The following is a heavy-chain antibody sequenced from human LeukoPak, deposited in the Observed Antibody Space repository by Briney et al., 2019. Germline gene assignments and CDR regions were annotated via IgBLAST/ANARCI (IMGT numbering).Heavy chain of an antibody. D-gene: IGHD3-22*01. CDR2: IIPIFGTA. J-gene: IGHJ5*02. CDR3: ARESITMIVETCNWFDP. V-gene: IGHV1-69*01. CDR1: GGTFSSYA. Sequence: SVKVSCKASGGTFSSYAISWVRQAPGQGLEWMGGIIPIFGTANYAQKFQGRVTITADESTSTAYMELSSLRSEDTAVYYCARESITMIVETCNWFDPWGQGTLVTVSS.